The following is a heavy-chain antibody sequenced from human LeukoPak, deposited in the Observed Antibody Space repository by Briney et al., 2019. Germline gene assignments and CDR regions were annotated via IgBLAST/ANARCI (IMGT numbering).Heavy chain of an antibody. CDR1: GYTFTGYY. J-gene: IGHJ4*02. D-gene: IGHD2-2*01. Sequence: GASVKVSCKASGYTFTGYYMHWVRQAPGQGPEWMGWINPNSGGTNYAQKFQGRVTMTRDTSISTAYMELSRLRSDDTAVYYCARDLGVYCSSTSCSSVYWGQGTLVTVSS. CDR2: INPNSGGT. CDR3: ARDLGVYCSSTSCSSVY. V-gene: IGHV1-2*02.